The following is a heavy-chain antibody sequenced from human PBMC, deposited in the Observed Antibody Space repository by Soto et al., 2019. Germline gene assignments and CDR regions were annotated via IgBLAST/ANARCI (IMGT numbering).Heavy chain of an antibody. CDR1: GGSISSYY. Sequence: PSETLSLTCTVSGGSISSYYWSLIRQPTGKGLEWIGYIYYSGSTNYNPSLKSRVTISVDTSKNQFSLKLSSVTAADTAVYYCAREMIAAAGYYGMDVWGQGTTLTVSS. CDR2: IYYSGST. CDR3: AREMIAAAGYYGMDV. J-gene: IGHJ6*02. V-gene: IGHV4-59*01. D-gene: IGHD6-13*01.